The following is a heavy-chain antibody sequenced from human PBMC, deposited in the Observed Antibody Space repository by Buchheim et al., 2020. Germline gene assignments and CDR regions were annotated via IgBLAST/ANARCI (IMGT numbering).Heavy chain of an antibody. D-gene: IGHD3-3*01. Sequence: EVQLVESGGGLVQPGGSLRLSCAASGFTFSSYSMNWVRQAPGKGLEWVSYISSSSSTIYYADSVKGRFTISRDNAKNSLYLQMNSLRAEDTAVYYCASGHYYDFWSGSGWEVWFDPWGQGTL. J-gene: IGHJ5*02. CDR3: ASGHYYDFWSGSGWEVWFDP. CDR1: GFTFSSYS. V-gene: IGHV3-48*01. CDR2: ISSSSSTI.